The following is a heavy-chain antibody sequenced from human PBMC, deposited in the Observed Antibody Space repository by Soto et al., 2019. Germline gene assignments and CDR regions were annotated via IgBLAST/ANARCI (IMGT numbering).Heavy chain of an antibody. CDR2: IYYSGST. Sequence: SETLSLTCTVPGGSISSGGYYWSWIRQHPGKGLEWIGYIYYSGSTYYNPSLKSRVTISVDTSKNQFSLKLSSVTAADTAVYYCARDRETLWFGELLASSYGMDVWGQGTTVTVSS. CDR1: GGSISSGGYY. CDR3: ARDRETLWFGELLASSYGMDV. D-gene: IGHD3-10*01. J-gene: IGHJ6*02. V-gene: IGHV4-31*03.